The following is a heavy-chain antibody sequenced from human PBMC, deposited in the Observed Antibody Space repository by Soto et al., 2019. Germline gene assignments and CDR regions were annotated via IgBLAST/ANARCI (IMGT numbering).Heavy chain of an antibody. CDR2: VIPIFGTA. D-gene: IGHD3-10*01. Sequence: QVQLVQSGAEVKKPGSSVKVSCKASGGTFSSYAISWVRQAPGQGLEWMGGVIPIFGTANYAQKIQGRVTITADEFTSTAYMEVSSMGSEASAVYYGARGKTHYDGSGRYGWFDSWGQGTLVTGSS. CDR1: GGTFSSYA. J-gene: IGHJ5*01. V-gene: IGHV1-69*01. CDR3: ARGKTHYDGSGRYGWFDS.